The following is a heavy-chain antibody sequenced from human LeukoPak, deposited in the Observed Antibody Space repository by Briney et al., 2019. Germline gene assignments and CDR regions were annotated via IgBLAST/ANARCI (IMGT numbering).Heavy chain of an antibody. J-gene: IGHJ4*02. D-gene: IGHD4-23*01. CDR3: ARDYGGSSPFDY. CDR2: IFRDGTNP. V-gene: IGHV3-74*01. Sequence: GGSLRLSCEASGFTFSSYWMHWIRQTPGKGLVWVSRIFRDGTNPAYADSVKGRFTISRDNAKNSLYLQMNSLRAEDTAVYYCARDYGGSSPFDYWGQGTLVTVSS. CDR1: GFTFSSYW.